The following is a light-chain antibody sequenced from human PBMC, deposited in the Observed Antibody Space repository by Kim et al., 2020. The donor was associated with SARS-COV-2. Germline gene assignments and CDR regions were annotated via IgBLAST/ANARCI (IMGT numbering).Light chain of an antibody. J-gene: IGKJ4*01. CDR2: GAS. Sequence: LSLSPGESVTPPCRASRGLGSSDLAWYQQKPGRAPRLLIHGASYRATGIPDRFSGSGSGTDFTLTISSLEPEDSAIYFCQQYGATFGGGTKVDIK. V-gene: IGKV3-20*01. CDR1: RGLGSSD. CDR3: QQYGAT.